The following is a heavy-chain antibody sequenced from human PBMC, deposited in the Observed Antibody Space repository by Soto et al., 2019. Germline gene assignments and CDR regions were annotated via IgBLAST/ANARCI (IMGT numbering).Heavy chain of an antibody. Sequence: QVQLQESGPGLVKPSQTLSLTCTVSGGSISSGDYYWSWIRQPPGKGLEWIGYIYYSGSTHYNPSVKSRVTISVDTSKKQFSLKLTSVTAADTAVYYCARESGTTLWFDPWGQGTLVTVSS. CDR1: GGSISSGDYY. CDR2: IYYSGST. J-gene: IGHJ5*02. CDR3: ARESGTTLWFDP. V-gene: IGHV4-30-4*01. D-gene: IGHD1-7*01.